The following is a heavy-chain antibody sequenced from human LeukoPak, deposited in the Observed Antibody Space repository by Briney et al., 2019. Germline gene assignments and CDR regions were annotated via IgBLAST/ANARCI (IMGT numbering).Heavy chain of an antibody. Sequence: GGSLRLSCAASGFTFSTYGTHWVRQAPGKGLEWVAVIAYDGKTTYYADSVKGRFTISRDNAKNSLYLQMNSLRAEDMALYYCAKDTGYSSSGDPFDYWGQGTLVTVSS. V-gene: IGHV3-30*18. CDR2: IAYDGKTT. CDR1: GFTFSTYG. J-gene: IGHJ4*02. D-gene: IGHD6-6*01. CDR3: AKDTGYSSSGDPFDY.